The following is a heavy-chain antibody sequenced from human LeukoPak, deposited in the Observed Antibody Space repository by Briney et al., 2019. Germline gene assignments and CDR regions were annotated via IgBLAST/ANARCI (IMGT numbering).Heavy chain of an antibody. CDR2: ISYDGSNK. J-gene: IGHJ4*02. V-gene: IGHV3-30*04. D-gene: IGHD3-22*01. CDR1: GFTFSSYA. CDR3: AKDSAYYYDSSGYYYD. Sequence: GRPLRLSCAASGFTFSSYAMHWVRQAPGKGLEWVAVISYDGSNKYYADSVKGRFTISRDNSKNTLYLQMNSLRAEDTAMYYCAKDSAYYYDSSGYYYDWGQGTLVTVSS.